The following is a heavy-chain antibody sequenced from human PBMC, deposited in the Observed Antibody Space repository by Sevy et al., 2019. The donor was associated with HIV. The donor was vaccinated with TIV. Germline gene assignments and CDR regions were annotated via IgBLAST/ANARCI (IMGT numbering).Heavy chain of an antibody. V-gene: IGHV6-1*01. CDR2: TYYRSKWYN. Sequence: KHSQTLSLTCAISGDSVSSNSAAWNWIRQSPSRGLEWLGRTYYRSKWYNDYAVSVKSRITINPDTSKNQFSLLLNSVTPEDTAVYYCARDLSSSSSGVGYYYYGMDVWGQGTTVTVSS. J-gene: IGHJ6*02. CDR3: ARDLSSSSSGVGYYYYGMDV. CDR1: GDSVSSNSAA. D-gene: IGHD6-6*01.